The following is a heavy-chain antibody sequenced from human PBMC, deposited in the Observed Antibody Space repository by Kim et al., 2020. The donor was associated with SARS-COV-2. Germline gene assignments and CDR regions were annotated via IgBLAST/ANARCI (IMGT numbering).Heavy chain of an antibody. D-gene: IGHD1-26*01. J-gene: IGHJ4*02. CDR3: ARGRGGSYCSDY. V-gene: IGHV3-21*01. Sequence: YYADSVKGRYTISRENAKNSLYLQMNSLRAEDTAVYYCARGRGGSYCSDYWGQGTLVTVSS.